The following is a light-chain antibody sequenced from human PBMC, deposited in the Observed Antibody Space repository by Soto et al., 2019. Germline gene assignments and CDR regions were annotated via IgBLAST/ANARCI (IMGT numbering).Light chain of an antibody. CDR2: GAS. CDR1: QSVIGSY. Sequence: EIVLTQSPGTLSLSPGERATLSCRASQSVIGSYLAWYQQRPGQAPRLLIYGASNRAAGIPDRFSGSGSGTDFTLTISSLEPEDFAVYYCQLYDSSRITFGQGTRLEIK. V-gene: IGKV3-20*01. J-gene: IGKJ5*01. CDR3: QLYDSSRIT.